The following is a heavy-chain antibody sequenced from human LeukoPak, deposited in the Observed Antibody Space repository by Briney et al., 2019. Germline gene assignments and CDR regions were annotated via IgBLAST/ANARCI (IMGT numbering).Heavy chain of an antibody. Sequence: TGGSLRLSCAASGFTFSSYWMSWVRQAPGKGLEWVANIKQDGSEKYYVDSVKGRFTISRDNAKNSLYLQMNSLRAEDTAVYYCAKDPRERKGYGDPIDYWGQGTLVTVSS. CDR2: IKQDGSEK. V-gene: IGHV3-7*03. D-gene: IGHD4-17*01. CDR1: GFTFSSYW. J-gene: IGHJ4*02. CDR3: AKDPRERKGYGDPIDY.